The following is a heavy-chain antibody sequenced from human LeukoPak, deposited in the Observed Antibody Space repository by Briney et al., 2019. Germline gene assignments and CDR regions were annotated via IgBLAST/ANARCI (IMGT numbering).Heavy chain of an antibody. V-gene: IGHV4-39*01. CDR3: ARHRTVLSPSAPYCFDP. Sequence: PSETLSLTCTVSGGSISSSSYYWGWIRQPPGKGLEWIGSIYYSGSTYYNPSLKSRVTISVDTSKNQFSLKLSSVTAADTAVYSCARHRTVLSPSAPYCFDPWGQGTLVPVSS. J-gene: IGHJ5*02. CDR1: GGSISSSSYY. D-gene: IGHD4-11*01. CDR2: IYYSGST.